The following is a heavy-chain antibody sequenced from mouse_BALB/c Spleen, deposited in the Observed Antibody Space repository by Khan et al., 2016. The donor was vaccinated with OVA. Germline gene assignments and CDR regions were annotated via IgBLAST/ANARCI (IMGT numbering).Heavy chain of an antibody. CDR1: GDSITSGY. CDR3: SRSTYRYAFVY. J-gene: IGHJ3*01. D-gene: IGHD2-12*01. CDR2: IISTGYT. Sequence: EVQLKESGPSLVKPSQTLSLTCSVTGDSITSGYWNWIRKFPGNKLEYMGYIISTGYTYYNPSLHSRISITRHTSKNQYYLQLNSVTDEDTATYYCSRSTYRYAFVYWGQGTLVTVSA. V-gene: IGHV3-8*02.